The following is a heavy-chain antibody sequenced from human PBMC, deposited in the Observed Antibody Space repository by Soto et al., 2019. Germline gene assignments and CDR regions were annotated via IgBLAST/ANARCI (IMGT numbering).Heavy chain of an antibody. CDR2: ISSSSSYI. V-gene: IGHV3-21*01. J-gene: IGHJ4*02. D-gene: IGHD4-17*01. CDR3: ARDTFQTTVTTVKG. Sequence: ESGGGLVKPGGSLRLSCAASGFTFSSYSMNWVRQAPGKGLEWVSSISSSSSYIYYADSVKGRFTISRDNAKNSLYLQMNSLRAEDTAVYYCARDTFQTTVTTVKGWGQGTLVTVSS. CDR1: GFTFSSYS.